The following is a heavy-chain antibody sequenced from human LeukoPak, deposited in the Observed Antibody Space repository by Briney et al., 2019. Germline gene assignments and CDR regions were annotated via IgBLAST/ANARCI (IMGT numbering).Heavy chain of an antibody. CDR2: INGDGSST. Sequence: GGSLRLSCAASGFTFSSYWMHWVRQAPGKGLVWVARINGDGSSTRYADSVKGRFTISRDNAKNTLYLQMNSLRAEDTAVYYCAREGSSGYSGYFDLWGRGTLVTVSS. D-gene: IGHD3-22*01. CDR1: GFTFSSYW. J-gene: IGHJ2*01. V-gene: IGHV3-74*01. CDR3: AREGSSGYSGYFDL.